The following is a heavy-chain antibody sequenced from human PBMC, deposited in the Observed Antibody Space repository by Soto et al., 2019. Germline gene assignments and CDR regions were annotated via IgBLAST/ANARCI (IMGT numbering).Heavy chain of an antibody. J-gene: IGHJ4*02. CDR3: ARAPKVSGSSQTRPDF. CDR1: SGSFSGYY. CDR2: ISQSGNT. V-gene: IGHV4-34*01. D-gene: IGHD6-6*01. Sequence: SETLSLTCSIYSGSFSGYYWSWIRQPPGKGLEWIGEISQSGNTNYSPSLKSRVSISIDTSKKQFSLNLASVSSADTAVYYCARAPKVSGSSQTRPDFWGQGTLVTVSS.